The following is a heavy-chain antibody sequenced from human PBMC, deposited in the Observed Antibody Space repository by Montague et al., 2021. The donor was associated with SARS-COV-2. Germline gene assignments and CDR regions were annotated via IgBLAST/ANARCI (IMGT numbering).Heavy chain of an antibody. D-gene: IGHD6-13*01. CDR2: FSYSDST. V-gene: IGHV4-39*01. J-gene: IGHJ5*02. CDR1: GASISTSTDH. Sequence: SETLSLTCSVSGASISTSTDHWAWVRQSPGKGLDWVGSFSYSDSTHYNPSRRSRVTISVDSSKNQFSLKLNSVTAADTSIYDWARRMRHVLVRVTGANWFDHWGQGTMVTVSS. CDR3: ARRMRHVLVRVTGANWFDH.